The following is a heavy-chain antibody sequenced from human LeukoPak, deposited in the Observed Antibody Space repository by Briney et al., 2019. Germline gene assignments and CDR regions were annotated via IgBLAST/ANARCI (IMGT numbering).Heavy chain of an antibody. D-gene: IGHD4-17*01. Sequence: PGGSLRLSCAASGFTFSSYGMHWVRQAPGKGLEGVAVISYDGSNKYYADSVKGRFTISRDNSKNTLYLQMNSLRAEDTAVYYCAKDFLYGDYDLAYFDYWGQGTLVTVSS. J-gene: IGHJ4*02. CDR3: AKDFLYGDYDLAYFDY. CDR1: GFTFSSYG. CDR2: ISYDGSNK. V-gene: IGHV3-30*18.